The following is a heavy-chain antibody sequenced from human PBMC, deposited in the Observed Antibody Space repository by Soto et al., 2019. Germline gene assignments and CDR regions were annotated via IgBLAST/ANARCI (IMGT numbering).Heavy chain of an antibody. CDR2: ISRSSDST. V-gene: IGHV3-48*02. CDR1: GFRFSEHS. J-gene: IGHJ4*02. CDR3: ARLPKGSLVTA. D-gene: IGHD2-21*02. Sequence: LVESGGGLVYPGGSLTLSCVGSGFRFSEHSMNWVRQAPGKGLQWVSYISRSSDSTYYADSVKGRFTVSRDNAKNALFLQMNSLGDDDTATYYCARLPKGSLVTAWGQGVRVTVSS.